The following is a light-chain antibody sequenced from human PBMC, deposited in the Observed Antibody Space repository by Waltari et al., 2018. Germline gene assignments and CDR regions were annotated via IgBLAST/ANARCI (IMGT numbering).Light chain of an antibody. J-gene: IGLJ1*01. CDR3: CSYAGRGTYV. Sequence: QSALTQPASVSGPPGQSITISCSGTTRDVGSYDLVPWYQQHPGEAPKLLICEVFKRPPDTSSRFSGAKSGSTASLTISGLQPEDEADYYCCSYAGRGTYVFGSGTKVTVL. CDR2: EVF. CDR1: TRDVGSYDL. V-gene: IGLV2-23*02.